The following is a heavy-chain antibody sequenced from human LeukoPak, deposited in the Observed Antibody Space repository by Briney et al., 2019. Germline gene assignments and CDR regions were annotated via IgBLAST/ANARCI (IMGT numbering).Heavy chain of an antibody. CDR1: GGPFSGYY. J-gene: IGHJ1*01. V-gene: IGHV4-34*01. D-gene: IGHD1-26*01. CDR3: ASIIVGVTPQH. Sequence: SETLSLTCAVYGGPFSGYYWRWIRQPPGKGLEWIGEINHSGSTNYNPSLKSRVTISVDTSKNQFSLKLSSVTAADTAVYYCASIIVGVTPQHWGQGTLVTVSA. CDR2: INHSGST.